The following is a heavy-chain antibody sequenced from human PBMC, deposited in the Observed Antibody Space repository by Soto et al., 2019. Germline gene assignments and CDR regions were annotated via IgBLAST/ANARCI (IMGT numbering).Heavy chain of an antibody. J-gene: IGHJ6*03. D-gene: IGHD2-2*01. V-gene: IGHV4-4*02. CDR1: SGSISSSSW. CDR2: IYHSGGT. Sequence: ASETLSLTCAVSSGSISSSSWWSWVRQPPGKGLEWIGEIYHSGGTNYNPSLKSRVTISVDKSKNQFSLRLSSVTAADTALYYCARATVVVVPAAMMDYYYYYMDVWGKGTTVTVSS. CDR3: ARATVVVVPAAMMDYYYYYMDV.